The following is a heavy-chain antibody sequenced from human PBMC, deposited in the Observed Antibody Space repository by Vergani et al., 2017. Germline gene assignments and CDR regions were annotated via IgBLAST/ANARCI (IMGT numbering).Heavy chain of an antibody. CDR2: IYSGDET. CDR3: ARDFLTRVTTLDYYYMGV. D-gene: IGHD1-1*01. Sequence: ELQLVESGGGLVQPGGSLRLSCAASGSTVSGNYMTWVRQAPGKGLEWVSHIYSGDETYYADSVKGRFTISRDNSKNTLYLEMNALRAEDTAVYYCARDFLTRVTTLDYYYMGVWGKGTTVTVSS. CDR1: GSTVSGNY. V-gene: IGHV3-66*02. J-gene: IGHJ6*03.